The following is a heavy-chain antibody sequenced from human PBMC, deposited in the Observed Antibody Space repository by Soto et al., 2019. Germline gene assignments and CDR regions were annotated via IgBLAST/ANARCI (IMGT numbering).Heavy chain of an antibody. CDR3: AKDMYSGYDRFDY. V-gene: IGHV3-30*18. CDR1: GFTFSSYG. D-gene: IGHD5-12*01. J-gene: IGHJ4*02. CDR2: ISYDGSNK. Sequence: QPGGSLRLSCAVSGFTFSSYGMHWVRQAPGKGLEWVAVISYDGSNKYYADSVKGRFTISRDNSKNTLYLQMNSLRAEDTAVYYCAKDMYSGYDRFDYWGQGTLVTVSS.